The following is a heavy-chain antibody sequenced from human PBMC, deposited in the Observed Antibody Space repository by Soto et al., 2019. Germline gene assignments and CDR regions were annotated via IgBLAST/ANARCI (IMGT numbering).Heavy chain of an antibody. V-gene: IGHV3-72*01. CDR1: GFTFSDHY. CDR3: TVWGSGNDFGAA. D-gene: IGHD3-10*01. J-gene: IGHJ4*02. Sequence: EGQLVESGGGLVQPGGSERLSCAASGFTFSDHYMDWVRQAPGKGLEWVGSSKNKADSYTTEYAASVKGRFTISRDGSKNSLFLQMNSLKTEDTAVYYCTVWGSGNDFGAAWGQGILVTVSS. CDR2: SKNKADSYTT.